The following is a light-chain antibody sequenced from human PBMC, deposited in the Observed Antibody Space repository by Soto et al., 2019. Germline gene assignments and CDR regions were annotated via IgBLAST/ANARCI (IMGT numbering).Light chain of an antibody. V-gene: IGKV3-20*01. CDR2: GTS. J-gene: IGKJ2*01. CDR1: QSVISTY. CDR3: QQYNSSPYT. Sequence: ESVLTQSPGTLSLSPGERATRSCRASQSVISTYLAWYQQKPGQAPRLLIYGTSTRATGIPDRFSGSGSGSDFTLTISRLEPEDLAVYYCQQYNSSPYTFGQGTKLEIK.